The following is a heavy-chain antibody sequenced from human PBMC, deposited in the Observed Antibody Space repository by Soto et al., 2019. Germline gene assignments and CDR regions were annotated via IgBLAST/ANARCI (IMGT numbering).Heavy chain of an antibody. Sequence: SVKGSCKASGGTFSSYAISWVRQAPVQGLEWMGGIIPIFGTANYAQKFQGRVTITADESTSTAYMELSSLRSEDTAVYYCARDPDSSSWHPNWFDPWGQGTLVTISS. CDR1: GGTFSSYA. V-gene: IGHV1-69*13. CDR2: IIPIFGTA. D-gene: IGHD6-13*01. J-gene: IGHJ5*02. CDR3: ARDPDSSSWHPNWFDP.